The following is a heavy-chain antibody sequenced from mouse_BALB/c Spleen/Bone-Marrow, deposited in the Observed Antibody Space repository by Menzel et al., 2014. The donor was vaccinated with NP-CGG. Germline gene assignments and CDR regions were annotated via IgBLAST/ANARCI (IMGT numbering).Heavy chain of an antibody. J-gene: IGHJ1*01. D-gene: IGHD2-12*01. CDR3: ARDRNNDIHWYLDV. CDR1: GFTFSDYY. Sequence: RVESGGGLVQPGGSLRLSCATSGFTFSDYYMSWVRQPPGKALEWLGFIRNKAKGYTTEYISSVKGRFTISRDNSQSMLHLQMNTLRAEDSATYYCARDRNNDIHWYLDVWGAGTTVTVSS. CDR2: IRNKAKGYTT. V-gene: IGHV7-3*02.